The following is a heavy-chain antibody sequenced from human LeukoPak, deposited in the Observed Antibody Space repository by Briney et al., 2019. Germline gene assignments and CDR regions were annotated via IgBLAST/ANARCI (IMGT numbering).Heavy chain of an antibody. Sequence: ASVKVSCKASGYTFTSYDINWVRQATGQGLEWMGWISAYNGNTNYAQKLQGRVTMTTDTSTSTAYMELRSLRSDDTAVYYCAVRRTSYSGSYADYWGQGTLVTVSS. CDR1: GYTFTSYD. J-gene: IGHJ4*02. CDR2: ISAYNGNT. V-gene: IGHV1-18*01. D-gene: IGHD1-26*01. CDR3: AVRRTSYSGSYADY.